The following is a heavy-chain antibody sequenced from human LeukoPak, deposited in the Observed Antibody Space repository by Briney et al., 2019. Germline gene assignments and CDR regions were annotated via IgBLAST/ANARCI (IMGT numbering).Heavy chain of an antibody. J-gene: IGHJ5*02. V-gene: IGHV4-39*07. CDR2: IYYSGGT. CDR3: ARDQGFTGVRFDP. D-gene: IGHD2-21*01. Sequence: SETLSLTCTVSGGSLTRSSYYWGWIRQPPGKGLEWIGSIYYSGGTYYNQSLKSRVTISVDTSKNQFSLKLSSVTAADTAVYYCARDQGFTGVRFDPWGQGTLVTVSS. CDR1: GGSLTRSSYY.